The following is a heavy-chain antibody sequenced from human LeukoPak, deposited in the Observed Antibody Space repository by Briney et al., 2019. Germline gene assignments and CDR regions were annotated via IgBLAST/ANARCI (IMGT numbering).Heavy chain of an antibody. Sequence: PGGSLRLSCAASGFTFSGYWMHWVRQAPGKGLVWVSRISTDCSSNTYADSVKRLFTLSRDNAKNTLYLQMNSLRAEDTAVYYCARGRLTSSWYYFDYWGQGTLVTVSS. J-gene: IGHJ4*02. D-gene: IGHD6-19*01. V-gene: IGHV3-74*01. CDR2: ISTDCSSN. CDR1: GFTFSGYW. CDR3: ARGRLTSSWYYFDY.